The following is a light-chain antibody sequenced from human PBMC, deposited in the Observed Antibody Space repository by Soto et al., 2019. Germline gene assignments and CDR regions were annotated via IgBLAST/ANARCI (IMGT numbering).Light chain of an antibody. Sequence: EIVMTQSPATLSVSPGERATLSCRASQSVSSYLAWYQQKPGQAPRLLIYDASNRATGIPARFSGSGSGTDFTLTISCLEPEDFAVYYCQQRSNWLSITFGQGTRLEIK. J-gene: IGKJ5*01. V-gene: IGKV3-11*01. CDR1: QSVSSY. CDR2: DAS. CDR3: QQRSNWLSIT.